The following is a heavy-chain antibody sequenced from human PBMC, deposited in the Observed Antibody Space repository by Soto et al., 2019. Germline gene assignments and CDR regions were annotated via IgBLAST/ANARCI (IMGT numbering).Heavy chain of an antibody. J-gene: IGHJ2*01. Sequence: EVQLVESGGGLVKPGGSLRLSCAASGFTFSSYSMNWVRQAPGKGLEWVSSISSSSSYIYYADSVKGRFTISRDNAKNSLYLQMNSLRAEDTAVYYCVRDPNWPHWYFDLWGRGTLVTVSS. V-gene: IGHV3-21*01. CDR1: GFTFSSYS. D-gene: IGHD1-1*01. CDR3: VRDPNWPHWYFDL. CDR2: ISSSSSYI.